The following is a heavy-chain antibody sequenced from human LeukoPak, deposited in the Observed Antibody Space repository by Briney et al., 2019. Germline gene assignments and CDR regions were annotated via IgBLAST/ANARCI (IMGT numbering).Heavy chain of an antibody. CDR3: ARNSYGWDYYYMDV. CDR1: EFSVGSNY. CDR2: IKQDGSEK. Sequence: GGSLRLSCAASEFSVGSNYMTWVRQAPGKGLEWVANIKQDGSEKYYVDSVKGRFTISRDNAKNSLYLQMNSLRAEDTAVYYCARNSYGWDYYYMDVWGKGTTVTVSS. J-gene: IGHJ6*03. V-gene: IGHV3-7*01. D-gene: IGHD5-18*01.